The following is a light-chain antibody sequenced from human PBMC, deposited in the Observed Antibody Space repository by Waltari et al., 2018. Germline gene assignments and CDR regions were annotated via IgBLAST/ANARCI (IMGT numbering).Light chain of an antibody. CDR3: QQYDKWRDYT. CDR1: QSVSTK. Sequence: EIVMTQSPASLSVSPGERFPLSCRASQSVSTKLAWYQQKPGQAPRLVIYSASIRAADVPARFSGSGSGTEFTLTISSLQSEDFAIYYCQQYDKWRDYTFGQGTKLDFK. V-gene: IGKV3-15*01. J-gene: IGKJ2*01. CDR2: SAS.